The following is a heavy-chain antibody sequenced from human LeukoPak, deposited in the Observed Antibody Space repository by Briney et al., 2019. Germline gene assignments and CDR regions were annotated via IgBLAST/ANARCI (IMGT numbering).Heavy chain of an antibody. J-gene: IGHJ6*02. Sequence: HPGGSLRLSCEASGFSFSNYWMSWVRQAPGKGLEWVANIKHDGSEKYYVDSVKGRFTISRDNGKNSLYVQMNTLRVEDTAVYYRTRDLMDYDTSTGLHHYYMGVWGQGTTVTVSS. CDR2: IKHDGSEK. D-gene: IGHD3-9*01. CDR1: GFSFSNYW. CDR3: TRDLMDYDTSTGLHHYYMGV. V-gene: IGHV3-7*01.